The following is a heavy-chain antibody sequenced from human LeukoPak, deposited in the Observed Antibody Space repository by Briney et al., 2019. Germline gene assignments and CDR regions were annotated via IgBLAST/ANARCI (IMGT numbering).Heavy chain of an antibody. D-gene: IGHD3-10*01. Sequence: PSETLSLTCAVYGGSFSGYYWSWIRQPPGKGLEWIGEINHSGSTNYNPSLKSRVTISVDTSKNQFSLKLSSVTAADTAVYYCYYGSGSYSPPYNWFDPWGQGTLVTVSS. CDR1: GGSFSGYY. J-gene: IGHJ5*02. CDR2: INHSGST. CDR3: YYGSGSYSPPYNWFDP. V-gene: IGHV4-34*01.